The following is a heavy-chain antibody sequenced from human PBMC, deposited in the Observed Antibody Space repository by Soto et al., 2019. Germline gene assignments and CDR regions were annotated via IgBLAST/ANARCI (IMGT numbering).Heavy chain of an antibody. V-gene: IGHV4-59*01. CDR1: GGSISSYY. Sequence: QVQLQESGPGLVKPSETLTLTCTGSGGSISSYYWCWIRQLPGKGLEWIGYIYYSGSTSYNPSLMRRDTISVHTSKIQVSLKLSSVTAADTAVYYCARQLGPAYYYYLAVWGRGTTVIVAS. D-gene: IGHD6-13*01. CDR3: ARQLGPAYYYYLAV. J-gene: IGHJ6*03. CDR2: IYYSGST.